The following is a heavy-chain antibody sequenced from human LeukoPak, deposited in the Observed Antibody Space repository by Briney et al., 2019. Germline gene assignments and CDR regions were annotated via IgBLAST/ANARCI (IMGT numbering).Heavy chain of an antibody. CDR1: GFTFSSYG. CDR3: ARAFRSTRGYSYPFDY. J-gene: IGHJ4*02. CDR2: IWYDGSNK. Sequence: GRSLRLSCAASGFTFSSYGMHWVRQAPGKGLEGVAVIWYDGSNKYYADSVKGRFTISRDNSKNTLYLQMNSLRAEDTAVYYCARAFRSTRGYSYPFDYWGQGTLVTVSS. D-gene: IGHD5-18*01. V-gene: IGHV3-33*01.